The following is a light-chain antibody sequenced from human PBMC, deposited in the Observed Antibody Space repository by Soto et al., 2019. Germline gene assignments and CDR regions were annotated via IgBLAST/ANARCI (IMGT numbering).Light chain of an antibody. J-gene: IGLJ1*01. Sequence: QSVLTQPASVSGSPGQSITISCTGTSSEVGGYNSVSWYQHHPGKAPKLMIFDVSDRPSGVSSRFSGSKSGNTASLTISGLQAEDEADHYCSSYTTSSTPHYVFGPGTKVTVL. CDR3: SSYTTSSTPHYV. CDR1: SSEVGGYNS. V-gene: IGLV2-14*03. CDR2: DVS.